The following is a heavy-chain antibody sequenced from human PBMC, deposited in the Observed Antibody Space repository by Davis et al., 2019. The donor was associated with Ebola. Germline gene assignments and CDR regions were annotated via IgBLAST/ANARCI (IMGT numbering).Heavy chain of an antibody. D-gene: IGHD4-17*01. CDR1: GFTFSSYW. CDR2: IYSGGST. CDR3: ARGRTVTNYVDY. V-gene: IGHV3-66*01. J-gene: IGHJ4*02. Sequence: GGSLRLSCAASGFTFSSYWMSWVRQSPGKGLEWVSVIYSGGSTYYADSVKGRFTISRDNAKNSLYLQMNSLRDEDTAVFYCARGRTVTNYVDYWGPGSLVTVSS.